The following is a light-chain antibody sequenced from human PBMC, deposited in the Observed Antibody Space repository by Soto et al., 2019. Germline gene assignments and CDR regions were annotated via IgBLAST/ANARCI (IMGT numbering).Light chain of an antibody. CDR1: QTVSSNY. CDR2: GAS. CDR3: QQYTGPPTT. V-gene: IGKV3-20*01. Sequence: EIILTQSPDTLSLSPGERATLSCRASQTVSSNYLAWCQQRPGQAPRLLIYGASTRAAGIPDRFSGSGYGTDFNLTITRLETEDSAVYFCQQYTGPPTTFGQGTRLEIK. J-gene: IGKJ5*01.